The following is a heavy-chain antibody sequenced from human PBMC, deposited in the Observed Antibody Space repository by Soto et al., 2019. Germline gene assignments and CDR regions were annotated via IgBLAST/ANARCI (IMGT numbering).Heavy chain of an antibody. CDR2: IIPILGIA. Sequence: QVQLVQSGAEVKKPGSSVKVSCKASGGTFSSYTISWVRQAPGQGLEWMGRIIPILGIANYAQKFQGRVTITADKPTSTAYMEMSSLRSEDTAVYYCARTGSVVTTDAFDIWGQGTMVTVSS. CDR3: ARTGSVVTTDAFDI. D-gene: IGHD2-21*02. V-gene: IGHV1-69*02. CDR1: GGTFSSYT. J-gene: IGHJ3*02.